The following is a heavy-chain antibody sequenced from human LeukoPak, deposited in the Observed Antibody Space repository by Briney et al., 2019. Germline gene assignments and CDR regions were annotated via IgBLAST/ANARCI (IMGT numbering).Heavy chain of an antibody. Sequence: ASVKVSCKASGYTFTSYDINWVRQATGQGLEWMGWMNPNSGNTGYAQKFQGRVTITRNTSISTAYMELSSLRSEDTAVYYCARVPPYNWNDELYAFDIWGQGTMVTVSS. D-gene: IGHD1-1*01. CDR2: MNPNSGNT. J-gene: IGHJ3*02. CDR3: ARVPPYNWNDELYAFDI. V-gene: IGHV1-8*03. CDR1: GYTFTSYD.